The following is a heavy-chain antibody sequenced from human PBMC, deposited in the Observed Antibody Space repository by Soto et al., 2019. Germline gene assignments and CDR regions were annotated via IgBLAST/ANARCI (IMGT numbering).Heavy chain of an antibody. D-gene: IGHD6-13*01. Sequence: QLQLQESGPGLVKPSETLSLSCTVSGGSITSSFYWGWIRQPPGKGLEWIGSIYGTGNTYYNPSLRGRVTISADTSKNQSYLNLISVTAADTAVYYCRSSSRYSTDVWGQGATVTVSS. CDR1: GGSITSSFY. V-gene: IGHV4-39*01. CDR2: IYGTGNT. CDR3: RSSSRYSTDV. J-gene: IGHJ6*02.